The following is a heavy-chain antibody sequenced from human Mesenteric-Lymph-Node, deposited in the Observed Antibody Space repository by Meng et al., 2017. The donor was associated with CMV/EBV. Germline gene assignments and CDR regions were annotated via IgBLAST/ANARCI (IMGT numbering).Heavy chain of an antibody. V-gene: IGHV1-69*05. CDR3: ASSIVVVPAAILWFDP. CDR1: GGTFSSYA. CDR2: IIPIFGTA. D-gene: IGHD2-2*02. Sequence: SGGTFSSYAIRWVRQAPGQGLEWMGGIIPIFGTANYAQRFQGRVTITTDESTSTAYMELSSLRSEDTAVYYCASSIVVVPAAILWFDPWGQGTLVTVSS. J-gene: IGHJ5*02.